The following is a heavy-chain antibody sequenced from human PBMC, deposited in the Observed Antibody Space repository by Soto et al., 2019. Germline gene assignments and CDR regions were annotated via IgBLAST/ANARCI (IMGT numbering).Heavy chain of an antibody. CDR2: IDPSDSYT. V-gene: IGHV5-10-1*01. Sequence: GASLKISCQGSGYSFTSYWISWVRQMPGKGLEWMGRIDPSDSYTNYSPSFQGHVTISADKSISTAYLQWSSLKASDTAMYYCARLFGGGSASFDIWGQGTMVTVSS. D-gene: IGHD3-10*02. CDR1: GYSFTSYW. CDR3: ARLFGGGSASFDI. J-gene: IGHJ3*02.